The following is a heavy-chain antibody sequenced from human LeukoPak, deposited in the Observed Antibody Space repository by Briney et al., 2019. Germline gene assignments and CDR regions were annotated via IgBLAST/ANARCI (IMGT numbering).Heavy chain of an antibody. J-gene: IGHJ3*02. Sequence: GASVKVSCKASGDTFTSYYMHWVRQAPGQGLEWMGIINPSGASTIYAQEFQGRVTMTGDMSTRTVYMELSSLRSEDTAVYYCARGRNYYDSSDYYEGDAFDIWGQGTMVTVSS. CDR3: ARGRNYYDSSDYYEGDAFDI. V-gene: IGHV1-46*01. CDR2: INPSGAST. D-gene: IGHD3-22*01. CDR1: GDTFTSYY.